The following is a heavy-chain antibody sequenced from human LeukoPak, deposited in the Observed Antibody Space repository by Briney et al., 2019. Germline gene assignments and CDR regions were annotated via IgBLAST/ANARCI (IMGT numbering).Heavy chain of an antibody. D-gene: IGHD2-2*01. CDR1: GYTLTELS. CDR3: ARGGYCSSTSCYDP. V-gene: IGHV1-24*01. Sequence: ASVKVSCKVSGYTLTELSMHWVRQAPGKGLEWMGGFDPEDGETIYAQKFQGRVTMTEDTSTDTAYMELSSLRSEDTAVYYCARGGYCSSTSCYDPWGQGTLVTVSS. CDR2: FDPEDGET. J-gene: IGHJ5*02.